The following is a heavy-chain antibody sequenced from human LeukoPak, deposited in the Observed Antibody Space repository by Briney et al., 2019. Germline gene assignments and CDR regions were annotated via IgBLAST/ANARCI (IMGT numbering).Heavy chain of an antibody. V-gene: IGHV3-7*01. J-gene: IGHJ3*02. CDR3: AGESLSLTYYYDSSGFDDAFDI. CDR2: IKQDGSEK. Sequence: PGGSLRLSCAASGFTFSSYWMSWVRQAPGKGLEWVANIKQDGSEKYYVDSVKGRFTISRDNAKNSLYLQMNSLRAEDTAVYYCAGESLSLTYYYDSSGFDDAFDIWGQGTMVTVSS. CDR1: GFTFSSYW. D-gene: IGHD3-22*01.